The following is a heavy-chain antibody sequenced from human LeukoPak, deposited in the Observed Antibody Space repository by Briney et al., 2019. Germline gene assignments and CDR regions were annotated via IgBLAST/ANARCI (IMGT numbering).Heavy chain of an antibody. CDR3: ARALKLWFGELSD. Sequence: KPSETLSLTCTVSGYSINSGYYWGWIRQPPGKGLEWIGSTYHTGSTYYNPSLKRPVTMSVDTSKNQFSLKLSSETAADTAVYYCARALKLWFGELSDWGQGTLVTVSS. J-gene: IGHJ4*02. CDR2: TYHTGST. D-gene: IGHD3-10*01. V-gene: IGHV4-38-2*02. CDR1: GYSINSGYY.